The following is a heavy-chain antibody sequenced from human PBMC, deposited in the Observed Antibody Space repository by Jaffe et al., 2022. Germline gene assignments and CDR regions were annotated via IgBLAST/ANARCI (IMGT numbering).Heavy chain of an antibody. D-gene: IGHD4-17*01. CDR1: GFTFSSYS. CDR2: ISSSSSYI. J-gene: IGHJ3*02. CDR3: ARALTTVTTRVAFDI. V-gene: IGHV3-21*01. Sequence: EVQLVESGGGLVKPGGSLRLSCAASGFTFSSYSMNWVRQAPGKGLEWVSSISSSSSYIYYADSVKGRFTISRDNAKNSLYLQMNSLRAEDTAVYYCARALTTVTTRVAFDIWGQGTMVTVSS.